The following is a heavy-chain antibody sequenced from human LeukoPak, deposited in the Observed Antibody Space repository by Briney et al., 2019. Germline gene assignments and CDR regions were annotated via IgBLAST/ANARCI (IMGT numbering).Heavy chain of an antibody. Sequence: SETLSLTCTVSGGSVSSYSYYWSWIRQPPGKGLEWIGYIYHSGSTNYNPSLKSRVIISLDTSKNQFSLNLSSVTAADTAVYYCARLKYIPYYNYDLDVWGQGTTVTVSS. D-gene: IGHD2-2*02. CDR3: ARLKYIPYYNYDLDV. J-gene: IGHJ6*02. V-gene: IGHV4-61*01. CDR2: IYHSGST. CDR1: GGSVSSYSYY.